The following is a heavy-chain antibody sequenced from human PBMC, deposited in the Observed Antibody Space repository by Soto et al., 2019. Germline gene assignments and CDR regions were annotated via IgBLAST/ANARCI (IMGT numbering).Heavy chain of an antibody. Sequence: ASVKVSCKASGYTFTGYYMHWVRQAPGQGLEWMGWINPNSGGTNYAQKFQGWVTMTRDTSISTAYMELSRLRSDDTAVYYCARGGPNDIADYYYMDVWGKGTTVTVSS. J-gene: IGHJ6*03. CDR1: GYTFTGYY. CDR2: INPNSGGT. D-gene: IGHD1-1*01. CDR3: ARGGPNDIADYYYMDV. V-gene: IGHV1-2*04.